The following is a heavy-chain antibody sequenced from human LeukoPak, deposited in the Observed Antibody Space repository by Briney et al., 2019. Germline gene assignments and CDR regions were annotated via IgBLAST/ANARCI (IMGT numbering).Heavy chain of an antibody. J-gene: IGHJ4*02. D-gene: IGHD1-26*01. CDR2: ISAYNGNT. V-gene: IGHV1-18*01. CDR3: ARVSGSYYVLLFDY. CDR1: GYTFTSYA. Sequence: GASVKVSCKASGYTFTSYAINWVRQAPGQGLEWMGWISAYNGNTNYAQKLQGRVTMTTDTSTSTAYMELRSLGSDDTAVYYCARVSGSYYVLLFDYWGQGTLVTVSS.